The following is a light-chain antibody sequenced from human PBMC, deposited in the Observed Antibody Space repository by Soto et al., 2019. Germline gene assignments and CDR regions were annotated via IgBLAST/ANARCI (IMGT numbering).Light chain of an antibody. V-gene: IGLV1-40*01. J-gene: IGLJ2*01. CDR3: QSYDSSLSEVV. CDR1: GSNIGAGYD. Sequence: QSVLTQPPSVSGAPGQRVTISCTGSGSNIGAGYDVHWYQQLPGTAPKLLIYGNSNRPSGVPDRFSGSKSGTSASLAITGLQAEDEADYYCQSYDSSLSEVVFGGGTKLTVL. CDR2: GNS.